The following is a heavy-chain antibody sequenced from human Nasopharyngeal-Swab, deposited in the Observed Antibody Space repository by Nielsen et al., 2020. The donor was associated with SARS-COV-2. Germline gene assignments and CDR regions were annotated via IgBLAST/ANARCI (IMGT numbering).Heavy chain of an antibody. Sequence: SETLSLTCTVSGGSISSSSYYWGWIRQPPGKGLEWIGSIYYSGSTNYNPSLKSRVTISVDTSKNQFSLKLSSVTAADTAVYYCARLRIAVAGTGESYYYYGMDVWGQGTTVAVSS. J-gene: IGHJ6*02. V-gene: IGHV4-39*07. CDR3: ARLRIAVAGTGESYYYYGMDV. CDR2: IYYSGST. D-gene: IGHD6-19*01. CDR1: GGSISSSSYY.